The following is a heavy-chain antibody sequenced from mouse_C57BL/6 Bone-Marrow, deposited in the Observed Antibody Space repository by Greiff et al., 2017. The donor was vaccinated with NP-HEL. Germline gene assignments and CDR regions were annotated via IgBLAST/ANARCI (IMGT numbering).Heavy chain of an antibody. CDR1: GFNIKDDY. D-gene: IGHD2-3*01. CDR3: TTTLDGPWFAY. J-gene: IGHJ3*01. CDR2: IDPENGDT. V-gene: IGHV14-4*01. Sequence: DVKLVESGAELVRPGASVKLSCTASGFNIKDDYMHWVKQRPEQGLEWIGWIDPENGDTEYDSKFQGKATLTADTSSNTAYLQLSSLTSEDTAVYYCTTTLDGPWFAYWGQGTLVTVSA.